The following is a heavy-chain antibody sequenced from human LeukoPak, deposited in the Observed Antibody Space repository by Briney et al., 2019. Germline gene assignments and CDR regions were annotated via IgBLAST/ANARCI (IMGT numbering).Heavy chain of an antibody. CDR3: ARGRGTTVIYSLFDY. CDR2: IYYSGST. V-gene: IGHV4-39*01. D-gene: IGHD4-17*01. J-gene: IGHJ4*02. Sequence: SETLSLTRTVSGGSISSSSYYWGWIRQPPGKGLEWIGSIYYSGSTYYNPSLKSRVTISVDTSKNQFSLKLSSVTAADTAVYYCARGRGTTVIYSLFDYWGQGTLVTVSS. CDR1: GGSISSSSYY.